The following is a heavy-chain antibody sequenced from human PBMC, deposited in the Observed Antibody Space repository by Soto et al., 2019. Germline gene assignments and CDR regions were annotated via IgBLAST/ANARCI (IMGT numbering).Heavy chain of an antibody. CDR3: AREAQAAGKETFDY. Sequence: SQTLSLTCAISGDSVSSNSAAWNWIRQSQLRGLEWLGRTYYRSKWYSDYAVSVKSRITINPDTSKNQFSLQLNSVTPEDTAVYYCAREAQAAGKETFDYWGQGTLVTVSS. J-gene: IGHJ4*02. V-gene: IGHV6-1*01. D-gene: IGHD1-1*01. CDR2: TYYRSKWYS. CDR1: GDSVSSNSAA.